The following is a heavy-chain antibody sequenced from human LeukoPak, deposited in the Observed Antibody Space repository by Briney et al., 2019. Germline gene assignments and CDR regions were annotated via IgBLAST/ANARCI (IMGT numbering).Heavy chain of an antibody. J-gene: IGHJ4*02. CDR3: ARSVISFGELLPGPHFDC. D-gene: IGHD3-10*01. V-gene: IGHV4-30-4*08. CDR1: GGSISSGDYY. CDR2: IYYSGST. Sequence: SSETLSLTCTVSGGSISSGDYYWSWIRQPPGKGLEWIGYIYYSGSTYYNPSLKSRVTISVDTSKNQFSLKLSSVTAADTAVYYCARSVISFGELLPGPHFDCWGQGTLVTVSS.